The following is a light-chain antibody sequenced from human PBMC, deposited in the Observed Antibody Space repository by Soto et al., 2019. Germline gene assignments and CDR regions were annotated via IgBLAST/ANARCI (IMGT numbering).Light chain of an antibody. V-gene: IGLV2-14*01. Sequence: QSVLTHPASVSGSPGQSITISCTGTSSDVGRYNYVSWYQQYPGRAPKLIIYEVTNRPSGVSDRFSGSKSGNVASLTISGLQAADEADYYCGSYTSTYVRIFGTGTKVTVL. CDR3: GSYTSTYVRI. J-gene: IGLJ1*01. CDR1: SSDVGRYNY. CDR2: EVT.